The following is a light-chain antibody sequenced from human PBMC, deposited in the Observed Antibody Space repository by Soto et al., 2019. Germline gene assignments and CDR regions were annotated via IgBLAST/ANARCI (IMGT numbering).Light chain of an antibody. Sequence: IVLTQSPGTLSLSPGERATLSCRASQIVISTYLAWYQQKPGQAPRLLIYGASSRATGIPDRFSGSGSGTDFTLTISRLEPEDFATYYCQQYNSYSWTFGQGTKVDIK. CDR1: QIVISTY. CDR3: QQYNSYSWT. J-gene: IGKJ1*01. V-gene: IGKV3-20*01. CDR2: GAS.